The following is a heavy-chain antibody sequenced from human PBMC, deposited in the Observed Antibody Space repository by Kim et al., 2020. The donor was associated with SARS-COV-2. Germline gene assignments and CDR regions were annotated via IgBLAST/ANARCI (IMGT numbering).Heavy chain of an antibody. CDR2: ISYDGSNK. V-gene: IGHV3-30*04. Sequence: GGSLRLSCAASGFTFSSYAMHWVRQAPGKGLEWVAVISYDGSNKYYADSVKGRFTISRDNSKNTLYLQMNSLRAEDTAVYYCARGPQVAPFDYWGQGTL. J-gene: IGHJ4*02. CDR3: ARGPQVAPFDY. CDR1: GFTFSSYA. D-gene: IGHD5-12*01.